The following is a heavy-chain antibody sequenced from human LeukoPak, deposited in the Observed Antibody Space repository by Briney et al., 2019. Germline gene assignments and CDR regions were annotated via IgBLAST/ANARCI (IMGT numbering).Heavy chain of an antibody. CDR2: IIPSGHTT. V-gene: IGHV3-23*01. J-gene: IGHJ4*02. CDR3: AKDDRWLQFCC. Sequence: GGTLRLSCAASGFTFSSHGMNWVRQAPGKGLEWVSGIIPSGHTTYYADSVRGRFTISRDNSRNALYLQMNSLRAEDTAVYYCAKDDRWLQFCCWGQGALVTVSA. CDR1: GFTFSSHG. D-gene: IGHD5-24*01.